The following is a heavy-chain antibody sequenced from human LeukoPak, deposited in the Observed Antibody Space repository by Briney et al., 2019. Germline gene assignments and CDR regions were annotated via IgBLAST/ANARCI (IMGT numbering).Heavy chain of an antibody. CDR1: GGSISSGGYY. Sequence: PSETLSLTCTVSGGSISSGGYYWSWIRQHPGKGPEWIGTIYYTGSTYYNPSLKSRVTISVDTSKNQFSLKVRPVTAADTAVYYCARHSTVTTSYGVDVWGQGTTVTVSS. V-gene: IGHV4-39*01. D-gene: IGHD4-17*01. J-gene: IGHJ6*02. CDR2: IYYTGST. CDR3: ARHSTVTTSYGVDV.